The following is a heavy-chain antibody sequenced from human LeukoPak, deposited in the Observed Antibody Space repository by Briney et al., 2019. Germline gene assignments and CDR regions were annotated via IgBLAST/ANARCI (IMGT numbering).Heavy chain of an antibody. CDR3: AKSDNPWEPVNPFDY. D-gene: IGHD1-26*01. J-gene: IGHJ4*02. CDR2: ITWDGGAT. Sequence: TGGSLRLSCAASEFTFDDFSMSWVRQAPGTGLEWVSLITWDGGATYYADSVKGRFTISRDNSKNSLYLQMNSLRTEDTAVYYCAKSDNPWEPVNPFDYCGQGTLVTVSS. CDR1: EFTFDDFS. V-gene: IGHV3-43*01.